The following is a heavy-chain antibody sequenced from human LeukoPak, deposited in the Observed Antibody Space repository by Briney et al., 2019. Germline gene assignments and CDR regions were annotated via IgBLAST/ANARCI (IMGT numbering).Heavy chain of an antibody. CDR1: GFTFSSYA. CDR3: AKMVDGSGSYYSFDY. J-gene: IGHJ4*02. Sequence: GGSLRLSCAASGFTFSSYAMSWVRQAPGKGLEWVSGISGSGGSTYYADSVKGRFTISRDNSKNTLDLQMNSLRAEDTAVYYCAKMVDGSGSYYSFDYWGQGTLATVSS. V-gene: IGHV3-23*01. CDR2: ISGSGGST. D-gene: IGHD3-10*01.